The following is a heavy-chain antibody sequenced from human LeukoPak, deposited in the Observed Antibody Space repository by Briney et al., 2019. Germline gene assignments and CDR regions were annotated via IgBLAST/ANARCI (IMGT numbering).Heavy chain of an antibody. V-gene: IGHV3-30-3*01. CDR1: GFTFSSYA. CDR3: ASPNYYDSSGYYYFDY. J-gene: IGHJ4*02. D-gene: IGHD3-22*01. Sequence: PGRSLRLSCAASGFTFSSYAMHWVRQAPGKGLEWVAVISYDGSNKYYADSVKGRFTISRDNSKNTLYLQMNSLRSEDTAVYYCASPNYYDSSGYYYFDYWGQGTLVTVSS. CDR2: ISYDGSNK.